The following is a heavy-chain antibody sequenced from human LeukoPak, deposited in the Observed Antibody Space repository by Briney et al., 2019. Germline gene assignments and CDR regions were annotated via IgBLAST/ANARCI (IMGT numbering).Heavy chain of an antibody. CDR1: GGSMSSYY. CDR3: ARHPSYYDRIDY. J-gene: IGHJ4*02. D-gene: IGHD3-22*01. Sequence: SETLSLTCTVSGGSMSSYYWSWIRQPPGKGLEWIGYISYSGSTNYNPSLKSRVTISVDTSKNQFSLKLSSVTAADTAVYYCARHPSYYDRIDYWGQGTLVTVSS. V-gene: IGHV4-59*08. CDR2: ISYSGST.